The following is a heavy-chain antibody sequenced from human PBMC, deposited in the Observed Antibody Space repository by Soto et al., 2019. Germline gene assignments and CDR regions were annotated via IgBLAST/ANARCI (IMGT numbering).Heavy chain of an antibody. CDR2: IYYSGST. CDR1: GGSINRGGYY. V-gene: IGHV4-31*03. Sequence: QVQLQESGPGLVKPSQTLSLTCTVSGGSINRGGYYWNWIRQHPGKGLEWIGYIYYSGSTYYNPSLMSRVTISVDASKNQFSLKLSSVTAADTAVYYCARDRDSSGLDYWGQGTLVTVSS. J-gene: IGHJ4*02. CDR3: ARDRDSSGLDY. D-gene: IGHD6-19*01.